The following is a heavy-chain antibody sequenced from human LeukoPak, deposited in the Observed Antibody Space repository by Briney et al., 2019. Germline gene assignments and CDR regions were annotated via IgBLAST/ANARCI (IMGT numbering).Heavy chain of an antibody. D-gene: IGHD4-17*01. CDR1: GFTFSSYG. J-gene: IGHJ6*02. CDR2: ISYDGSNK. Sequence: GRSLRLSCAASGFTFSSYGMHWVRQAPGKGLEWVAVISYDGSNKYYADSVKGRFTISRDNSKNTLYLQMNSLRGEDTAVYYCAKNHRDYGDYYHYGMDAWGQGTTVTVSS. CDR3: AKNHRDYGDYYHYGMDA. V-gene: IGHV3-30*18.